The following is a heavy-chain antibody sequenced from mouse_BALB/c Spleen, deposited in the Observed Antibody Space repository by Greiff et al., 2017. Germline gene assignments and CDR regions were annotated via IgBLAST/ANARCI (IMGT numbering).Heavy chain of an antibody. J-gene: IGHJ4*01. Sequence: VQLQQSGAELVRSGASVKLSCTASGFNIKDYYMHWVKQRPEQGLEWIGWIDPENCDTEYAPKFQGKATMTADTSSNTAYLQLSSLTSEDTAVYYCNAPYSGYSYYYAMDYWGQGTSVTVSS. CDR2: IDPENCDT. D-gene: IGHD2-9*01. CDR3: NAPYSGYSYYYAMDY. CDR1: GFNIKDYY. V-gene: IGHV14-4*02.